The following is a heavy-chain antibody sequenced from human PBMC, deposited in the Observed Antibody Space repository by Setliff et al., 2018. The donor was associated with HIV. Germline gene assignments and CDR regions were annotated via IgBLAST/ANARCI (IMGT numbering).Heavy chain of an antibody. V-gene: IGHV4-59*01. CDR1: GGSISNYY. J-gene: IGHJ3*01. CDR3: ARSGYSSGFYWVFGAFGV. CDR2: IQYSDSS. Sequence: ASETLSLTCTVSGGSISNYYWSWIRQPPGKGLEWTASIQYSDSSHYNPSLQSRVTMSIDTSTKQFSLYLSSVNETDTAVYYCARSGYSSGFYWVFGAFGVWGQGKMVTVSS. D-gene: IGHD3-22*01.